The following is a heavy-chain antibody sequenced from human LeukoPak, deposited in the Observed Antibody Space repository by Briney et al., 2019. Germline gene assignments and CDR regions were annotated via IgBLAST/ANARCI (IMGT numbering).Heavy chain of an antibody. D-gene: IGHD6-19*01. Sequence: PGGSLRLSCGASGITFSSYSMNWVRQAPGKGLEWVSYISSSGSTKYYADSVKGRFTISRDNSKNTLYLQMNSLRAEDTAVYYCAKVHAYSSGWYPTFFDYWGQGTLVTVSS. V-gene: IGHV3-48*01. CDR2: ISSSGSTK. CDR1: GITFSSYS. CDR3: AKVHAYSSGWYPTFFDY. J-gene: IGHJ4*02.